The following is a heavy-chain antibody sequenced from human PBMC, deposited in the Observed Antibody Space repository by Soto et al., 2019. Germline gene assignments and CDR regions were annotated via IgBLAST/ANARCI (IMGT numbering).Heavy chain of an antibody. Sequence: PSETLSLTCAVYGGSFSCYYWSWIRQPPGKGLEWIGEINHSGSTNYNPSLKSRVTISVDTSKNQFSLKLSSVTAADTAVYYCARDLLLWFGELSKDYYYYYGMDVWGQGTTVTVSS. J-gene: IGHJ6*02. CDR3: ARDLLLWFGELSKDYYYYYGMDV. CDR2: INHSGST. CDR1: GGSFSCYY. V-gene: IGHV4-34*01. D-gene: IGHD3-10*01.